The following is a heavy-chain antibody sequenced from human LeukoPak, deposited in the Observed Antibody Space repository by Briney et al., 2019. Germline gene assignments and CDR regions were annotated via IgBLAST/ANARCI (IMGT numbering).Heavy chain of an antibody. V-gene: IGHV3-33*01. Sequence: PGGSLRLFCAASGFIFSSYGMHWVRQAPGKGLEWVAVIWYDGSNKYYADSVKGRFTISRDNSKNTLYLQMNSLRAEDTAVYYCARDQSTIHYYDSSGLAWWDQGTLVTVSS. CDR1: GFIFSSYG. CDR2: IWYDGSNK. D-gene: IGHD3-22*01. CDR3: ARDQSTIHYYDSSGLAW. J-gene: IGHJ4*02.